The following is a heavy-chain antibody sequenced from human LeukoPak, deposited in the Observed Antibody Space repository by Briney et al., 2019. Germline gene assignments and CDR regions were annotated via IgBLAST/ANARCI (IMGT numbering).Heavy chain of an antibody. V-gene: IGHV1-18*01. J-gene: IGHJ6*03. CDR3: ARDSSGRYYERYRIGGYYYYYYMDV. Sequence: GASVKVSCKASGYTFTSYGISWVRQAPGQGLEWMGWISAYNGNTNYAQKLQGRVTMTTDASTSTAYMELRSLRSDDTAVYYCARDSSGRYYERYRIGGYYYYYYMDVWGKGTTVTVSS. D-gene: IGHD1-26*01. CDR2: ISAYNGNT. CDR1: GYTFTSYG.